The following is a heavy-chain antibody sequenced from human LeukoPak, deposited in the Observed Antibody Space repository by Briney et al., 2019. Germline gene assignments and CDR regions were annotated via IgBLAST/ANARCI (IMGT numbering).Heavy chain of an antibody. V-gene: IGHV3-9*01. D-gene: IGHD4-17*01. J-gene: IGHJ5*02. Sequence: SLRLSCAASGFTFDDYAMHWVRQAPGKGLEWVSGISWNSGSIGYADSVKGRFTISRDNAKNSLYLQMNSLRAEDTAVYYCARDRVYGDYSMWFDPWGQGTLVTVSS. CDR2: ISWNSGSI. CDR1: GFTFDDYA. CDR3: ARDRVYGDYSMWFDP.